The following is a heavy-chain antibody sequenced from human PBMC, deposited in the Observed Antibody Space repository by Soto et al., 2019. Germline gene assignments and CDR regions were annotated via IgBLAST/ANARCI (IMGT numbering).Heavy chain of an antibody. CDR2: ISGSGGST. V-gene: IGHV3-23*01. Sequence: GVSLRLSCVASGFTSSSYSMTWVRQPPGKGLEWVSLISGSGGSTYYADSVKGRFTISRDNSKNTLYLQINSLRAEDTAVYYCANDLGSAACGGYWYFDLWGRGPLVTDSS. CDR3: ANDLGSAACGGYWYFDL. D-gene: IGHD2-21*01. CDR1: GFTSSSYS. J-gene: IGHJ2*01.